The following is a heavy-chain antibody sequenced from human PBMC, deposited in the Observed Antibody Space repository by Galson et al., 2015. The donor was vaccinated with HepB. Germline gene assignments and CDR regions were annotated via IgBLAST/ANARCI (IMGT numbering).Heavy chain of an antibody. CDR1: GFTFSSYN. CDR2: ISSRSSYI. Sequence: SLRLSCAASGFTFSSYNMNWVRQAPGKGLEWVSSISSRSSYIYYADSVKGRFTISRDNAKNSLYLQMNSLRAEDTAVYYCAGQVFRRFDYWGQGTLVTVSS. J-gene: IGHJ4*02. V-gene: IGHV3-21*01. D-gene: IGHD1-14*01. CDR3: AGQVFRRFDY.